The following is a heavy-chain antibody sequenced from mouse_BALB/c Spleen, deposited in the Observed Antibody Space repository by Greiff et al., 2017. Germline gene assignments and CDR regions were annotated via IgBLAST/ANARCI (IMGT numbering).Heavy chain of an antibody. CDR1: GFSLTSYG. CDR3: ARARRYYAMDY. Sequence: VQRVESGPGLVAPSQSLSITCTVSGFSLTSYGVHWVRQPPGKGLEWLGVIWAGGSTNYNSALMSRLSISKDNSKSQVFLKMNSLQTDDTAMYYCARARRYYAMDYWGQGTSVTVSS. J-gene: IGHJ4*01. CDR2: IWAGGST. V-gene: IGHV2-9*02.